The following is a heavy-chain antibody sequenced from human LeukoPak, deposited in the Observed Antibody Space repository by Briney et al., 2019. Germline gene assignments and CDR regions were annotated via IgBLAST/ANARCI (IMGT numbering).Heavy chain of an antibody. Sequence: SETLSLTCTVSGGSISSYYWSWIRQPPGKGLEWIGEINHSGSTNYNPSLKSRVTISVDTSKNQFSLKLSSVTAADTAVYYCARAWPLVGDAFDIWGQGTMVTVSS. CDR1: GGSISSYY. CDR2: INHSGST. CDR3: ARAWPLVGDAFDI. J-gene: IGHJ3*02. V-gene: IGHV4-34*01. D-gene: IGHD3-10*01.